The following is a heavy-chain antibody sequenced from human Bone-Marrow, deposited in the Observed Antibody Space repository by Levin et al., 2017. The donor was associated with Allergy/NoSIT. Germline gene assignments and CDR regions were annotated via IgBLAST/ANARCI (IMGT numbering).Heavy chain of an antibody. CDR3: ARVYLGYCSGGNGYRDFDN. V-gene: IGHV1-18*01. J-gene: IGHJ4*02. D-gene: IGHD2-15*01. CDR2: INPYNGNT. CDR1: GYTFITYG. Sequence: ASVKVSCKASGYTFITYGITWVRRAPGQGLEWMGWINPYNGNTNYAQKFQGRVTMTTDTSTSTAHMELRSLRSDDTAVYYCARVYLGYCSGGNGYRDFDNWGQGTLVTVSS.